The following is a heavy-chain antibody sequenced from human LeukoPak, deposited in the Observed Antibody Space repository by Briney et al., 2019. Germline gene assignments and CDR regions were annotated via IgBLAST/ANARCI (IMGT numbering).Heavy chain of an antibody. CDR2: ISYDGSNK. Sequence: GSLRLSCAASGFTFSSYAMHWVRQAPGKGLEWVAVISYDGSNKYYADSVKGRFTISRDNSKNTLYLQMNSLRAEDTAVYYCARVAPRHNYGAIDYWGQGTLVTVSS. V-gene: IGHV3-30-3*01. J-gene: IGHJ4*02. D-gene: IGHD4/OR15-4a*01. CDR1: GFTFSSYA. CDR3: ARVAPRHNYGAIDY.